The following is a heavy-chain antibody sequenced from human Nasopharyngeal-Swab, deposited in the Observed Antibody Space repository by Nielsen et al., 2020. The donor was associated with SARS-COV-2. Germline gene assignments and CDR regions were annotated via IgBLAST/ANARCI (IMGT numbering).Heavy chain of an antibody. D-gene: IGHD3-22*01. CDR2: IIPIFGTA. V-gene: IGHV1-69*13. J-gene: IGHJ6*03. CDR1: GRTFSSYA. Sequence: SVKVSCKASGRTFSSYAISWVRQAPGQGLEWMGGIIPIFGTANYAQKFQGRVTITADESTSTAYMELSSLRSEDTAVYYCARADYYDSSGYYEYYYYMDVWGKGTTVTVSS. CDR3: ARADYYDSSGYYEYYYYMDV.